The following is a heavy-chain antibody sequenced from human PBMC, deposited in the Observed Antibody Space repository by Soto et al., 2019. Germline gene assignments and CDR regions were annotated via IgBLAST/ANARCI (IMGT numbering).Heavy chain of an antibody. D-gene: IGHD2-8*01. J-gene: IGHJ6*02. CDR3: ARRGYCTDGVCYYGMDV. CDR2: VSSTGST. CDR1: GASITQYY. Sequence: PSETLSLTCTVSGASITQYYWNWIRQSPGKGLEWIVSVSSTGSTVYNPSLTSRVTVSLDTSKNQFSLTLNSVTAADTAVYYCARRGYCTDGVCYYGMDVWGQGTTVTVSS. V-gene: IGHV4-59*01.